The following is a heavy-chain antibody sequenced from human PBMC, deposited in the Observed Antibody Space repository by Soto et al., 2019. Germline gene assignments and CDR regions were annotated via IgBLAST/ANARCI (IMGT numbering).Heavy chain of an antibody. CDR2: INHSGST. CDR1: GGSFSGYY. V-gene: IGHV4-34*01. J-gene: IGHJ4*02. CDR3: ARGARSRPAAAGIGRYYFDY. D-gene: IGHD6-13*01. Sequence: SETLSLTCAVYGGSFSGYYWSWIRQPPGKGLEWIGEINHSGSTNYNPSLKSRVTISVDTSKNQFSLKLSSVTAADTAVYYCARGARSRPAAAGIGRYYFDYWGQGTLVTVSS.